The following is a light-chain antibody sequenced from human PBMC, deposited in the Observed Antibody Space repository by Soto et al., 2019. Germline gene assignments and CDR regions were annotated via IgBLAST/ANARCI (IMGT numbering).Light chain of an antibody. CDR3: QQYNNWPWT. J-gene: IGKJ1*01. CDR1: QNVMSN. V-gene: IGKV3-15*01. Sequence: EIVLTQSPATLSVSPGGRATLSCRASQNVMSNLAWYQQKPGQAPRLLVYGASTRATDAPPRFRGSGSGTEFSITISSLQSEDFATYYCQQYNNWPWTFGQGTKVEIK. CDR2: GAS.